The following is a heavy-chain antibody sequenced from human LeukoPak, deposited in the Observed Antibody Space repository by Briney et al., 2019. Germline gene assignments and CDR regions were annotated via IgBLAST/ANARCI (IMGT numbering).Heavy chain of an antibody. Sequence: GASVKVSCKASGYMFTSYAMNWVRQAPGQGLELMGWINTNTGNPTYAQGFTGRFVFSLDTSVSTAYLQISSLKAEDTAVYYCARDPRGDAFDIWGQGTMVTVSS. CDR2: INTNTGNP. J-gene: IGHJ3*02. CDR3: ARDPRGDAFDI. V-gene: IGHV7-4-1*02. CDR1: GYMFTSYA.